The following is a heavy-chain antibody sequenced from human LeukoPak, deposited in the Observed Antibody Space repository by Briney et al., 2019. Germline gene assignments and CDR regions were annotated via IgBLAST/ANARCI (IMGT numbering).Heavy chain of an antibody. Sequence: PSETLSLTCTVSGGSISSYYWSWIRQPPGKGLEWIGYIYDSGSTNYNPSLKSRVTISLDTSKNQFSLKLSSVTAADTAVYYCASGGYCGSTSCYPNWFDPWGQGTLVTVSS. J-gene: IGHJ5*02. CDR3: ASGGYCGSTSCYPNWFDP. D-gene: IGHD2-2*01. CDR2: IYDSGST. V-gene: IGHV4-59*01. CDR1: GGSISSYY.